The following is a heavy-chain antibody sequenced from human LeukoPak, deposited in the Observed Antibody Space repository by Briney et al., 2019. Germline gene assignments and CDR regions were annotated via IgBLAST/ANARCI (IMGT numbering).Heavy chain of an antibody. V-gene: IGHV1-24*01. CDR1: GYTLTELS. J-gene: IGHJ4*02. D-gene: IGHD4-17*01. CDR2: FDPEDGET. Sequence: ASVKVSCKVSGYTLTELSMHWVRQAPGKGLEWMGGFDPEDGETIYAQKFQGRVTMTEDTSTDTAYMELSSLRSEDTAVYYCAALYGDYGNFDYWGQGTLVTVSS. CDR3: AALYGDYGNFDY.